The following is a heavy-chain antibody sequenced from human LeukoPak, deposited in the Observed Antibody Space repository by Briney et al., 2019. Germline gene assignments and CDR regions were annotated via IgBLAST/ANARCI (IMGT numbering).Heavy chain of an antibody. V-gene: IGHV3-23*01. CDR2: ISGSGGST. J-gene: IGHJ4*02. CDR3: AIMTTVVTNFDY. CDR1: GFTFSSYA. D-gene: IGHD4-23*01. Sequence: GGSLRLSCAASGFTFSSYAMSWVRQAPGKGLEWVSAISGSGGSTYYADSVKGRVTISRDNSKNTLYLQMNSLRAEDTALYYCAIMTTVVTNFDYWGQGTLVTVSS.